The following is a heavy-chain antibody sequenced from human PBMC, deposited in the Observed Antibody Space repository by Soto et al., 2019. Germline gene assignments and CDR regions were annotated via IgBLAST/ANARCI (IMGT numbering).Heavy chain of an antibody. CDR1: GGTFSSYA. CDR2: IIPIFGTA. Sequence: GASVKVSCKASGGTFSSYAISWVRQAPGQGLEWMGGIIPIFGTANYAQKFQGRVTITADESTSTAYMELSSLRSEDTAVYYCARLWGRRGVRGSVVGLDYYYGRDVWGQGTTVTVSS. V-gene: IGHV1-69*13. D-gene: IGHD3-16*01. J-gene: IGHJ6*02. CDR3: ARLWGRRGVRGSVVGLDYYYGRDV.